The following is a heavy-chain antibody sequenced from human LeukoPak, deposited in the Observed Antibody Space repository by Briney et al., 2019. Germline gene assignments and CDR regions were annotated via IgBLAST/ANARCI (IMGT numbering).Heavy chain of an antibody. CDR1: GYTFTSYY. CDR3: ARLEMATTSGENWFDP. V-gene: IGHV1-46*01. CDR2: INPSGGST. J-gene: IGHJ6*04. Sequence: ASVKVSCKASGYTFTSYYMHWVRQAPGQGLEWMGIINPSGGSTSYAQKFQGRVTMTRDMSTSTVYMELSSLRSEDTAVYYCARLEMATTSGENWFDPWGKGTTVTVSS. D-gene: IGHD5-24*01.